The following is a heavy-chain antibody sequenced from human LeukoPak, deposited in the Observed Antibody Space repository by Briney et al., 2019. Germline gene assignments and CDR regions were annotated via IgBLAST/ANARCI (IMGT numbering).Heavy chain of an antibody. D-gene: IGHD6-13*01. CDR1: GYTFTCHY. CDR2: INPNSGGT. CDR3: ARVSSCTYYGMDV. V-gene: IGHV1-2*02. J-gene: IGHJ6*01. Sequence: ASVQVSCQASGYTFTCHYMHWVRQAPCQGLEWMGWINPNSGGTNYAQKLHGRVTMTRQTSIRTAYMELGRLTAVDKGVYFCARVSSCTYYGMDVGGQRTTVTV.